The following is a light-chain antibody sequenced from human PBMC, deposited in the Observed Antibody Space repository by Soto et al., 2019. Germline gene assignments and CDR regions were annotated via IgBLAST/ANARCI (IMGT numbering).Light chain of an antibody. V-gene: IGKV1-33*01. J-gene: IGKJ3*01. CDR2: DAS. CDR1: QDISNY. CDR3: QQYDNPPRFT. Sequence: DIQMTQSPSSLSASVGDRVTITCQASQDISNYLNWYQQKPGKAPKLLIYDASNLETGVPSRFSGSGSGTDFTVTISSLQTEDIATYYCQQYDNPPRFTFGPGTKVDIK.